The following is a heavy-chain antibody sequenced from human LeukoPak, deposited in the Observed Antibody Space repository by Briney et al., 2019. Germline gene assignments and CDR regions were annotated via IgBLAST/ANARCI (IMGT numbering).Heavy chain of an antibody. Sequence: SETLSLTCTVSGGSISSGDYYWSWIRQPPGKGLEWIGYIYYSGSTYYNPSLKSRVTISEDTSKNQFSLKLSSVTAADTAVYYCARSYGSGSYYPPGYWGQGTLVTVSS. V-gene: IGHV4-30-4*08. CDR1: GGSISSGDYY. CDR2: IYYSGST. D-gene: IGHD3-10*01. CDR3: ARSYGSGSYYPPGY. J-gene: IGHJ4*02.